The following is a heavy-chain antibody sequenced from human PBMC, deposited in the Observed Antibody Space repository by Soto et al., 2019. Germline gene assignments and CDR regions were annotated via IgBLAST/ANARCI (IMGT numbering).Heavy chain of an antibody. V-gene: IGHV3-23*01. CDR1: GFTFSSYA. Sequence: VQLLESGGGLVQPGGSLRLSCAASGFTFSSYAMSWVRQAPGKGLEWVSAISGSGGSTYYADSVKGRFTISRDNSKNALYLQMNSLRAEDTAVYFCAKDPPGWFGEWGYCDLWGRGTLVTVSS. D-gene: IGHD3-10*01. CDR3: AKDPPGWFGEWGYCDL. CDR2: ISGSGGST. J-gene: IGHJ2*01.